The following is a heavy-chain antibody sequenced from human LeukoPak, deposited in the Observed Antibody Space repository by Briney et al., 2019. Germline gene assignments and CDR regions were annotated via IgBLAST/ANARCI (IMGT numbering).Heavy chain of an antibody. V-gene: IGHV1-2*02. Sequence: EASVKVSCKASGYTFTGYYMHWVRQAPGQGLEWMGWINPNSGGTNYAQKFQGRVTTTRDTSISTAYMELSRLRSDDTAVYYCARDRGNSNYYYYGMDVWGQGTTVTVSS. CDR2: INPNSGGT. J-gene: IGHJ6*02. D-gene: IGHD4-23*01. CDR3: ARDRGNSNYYYYGMDV. CDR1: GYTFTGYY.